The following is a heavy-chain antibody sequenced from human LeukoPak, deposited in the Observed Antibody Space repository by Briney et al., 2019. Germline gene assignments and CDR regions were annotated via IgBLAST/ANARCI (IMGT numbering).Heavy chain of an antibody. CDR1: GFTFSSYG. V-gene: IGHV3-30*03. CDR2: ISYDGRNK. J-gene: IGHJ4*02. CDR3: ASPYSSGWPYYFDY. D-gene: IGHD6-19*01. Sequence: PGRSLRRSCAASGFTFSSYGMHWVRQAPGKGLEWVAVISYDGRNKYYVDSVKGRFTISRDNSKNTLYLQMNSLRAEDTAVYYCASPYSSGWPYYFDYWGQGTLVTVSS.